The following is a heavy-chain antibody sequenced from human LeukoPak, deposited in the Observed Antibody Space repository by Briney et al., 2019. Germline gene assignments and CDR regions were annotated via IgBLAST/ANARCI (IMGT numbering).Heavy chain of an antibody. D-gene: IGHD3-10*01. CDR3: ARAYGSGSYYNDDAFDI. CDR2: IYTSGST. V-gene: IGHV4-61*02. J-gene: IGHJ3*02. CDR1: GGSISSGSYY. Sequence: SETLSLTCTVSGGSISSGSYYWSWIRQPAGKGLEWIGRIYTSGSTNYNPSLKSRVTISVDTSKNQFSLKLSSVTAADTAVYYCARAYGSGSYYNDDAFDIWGQGTMVTVSS.